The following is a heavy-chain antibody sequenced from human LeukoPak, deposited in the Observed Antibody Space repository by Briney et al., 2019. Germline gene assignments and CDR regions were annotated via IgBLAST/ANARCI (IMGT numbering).Heavy chain of an antibody. CDR3: AREGGNLAVDY. Sequence: ASVKVSCKASGYSFSSYRFNWVRQAPGQGLEWMGWISANNGYTNYAQKFQGRVTITRDTSASTAYMELSSLRSEDTAVYYCAREGGNLAVDYWGQGTLVTVSS. CDR2: ISANNGYT. J-gene: IGHJ4*02. CDR1: GYSFSSYR. D-gene: IGHD1-7*01. V-gene: IGHV1-18*01.